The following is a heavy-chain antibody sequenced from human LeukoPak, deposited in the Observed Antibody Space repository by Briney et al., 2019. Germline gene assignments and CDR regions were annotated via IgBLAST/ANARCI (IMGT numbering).Heavy chain of an antibody. V-gene: IGHV4-34*01. Sequence: SETLSLTCAVYGGSFSGYYWSWIRQPPGKGLEWIGEINHSGSTNYNPSLKSRVTISVDTSKNQFSLKLSSVTAEDTAVYYCARELPSYGDYLDYWGQGTLVTVSS. J-gene: IGHJ4*02. CDR2: INHSGST. D-gene: IGHD4-17*01. CDR1: GGSFSGYY. CDR3: ARELPSYGDYLDY.